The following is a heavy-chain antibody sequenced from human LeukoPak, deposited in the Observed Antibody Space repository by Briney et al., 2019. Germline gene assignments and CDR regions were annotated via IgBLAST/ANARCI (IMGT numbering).Heavy chain of an antibody. V-gene: IGHV3-7*05. CDR2: IKQDGSEQ. CDR1: GFTFSSYS. Sequence: GGSLRLSCAASGFTFSSYSMTWVRQAPGKGLEWVANIKQDGSEQHYVDSVKGRFTISRDNAKNSLYLQMNSLRAEDTAVYYRARGGGTSDYWGQGTLVTVSS. J-gene: IGHJ4*02. CDR3: ARGGGTSDY. D-gene: IGHD1-26*01.